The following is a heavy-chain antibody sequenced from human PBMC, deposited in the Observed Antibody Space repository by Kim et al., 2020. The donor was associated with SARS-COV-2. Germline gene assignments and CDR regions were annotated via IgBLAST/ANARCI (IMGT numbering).Heavy chain of an antibody. CDR2: ISSSSSYI. D-gene: IGHD6-13*01. V-gene: IGHV3-21*01. Sequence: GGSLRLSCAASGFTFSSYSMNWVRQAPGKGLEWVSSISSSSSYIYYADSVKGRFTISRDNAKNSLYLQMNSLRAEDTAVYYCARDAAAGTFRLFDYWGQGTLVTVSS. J-gene: IGHJ4*02. CDR3: ARDAAAGTFRLFDY. CDR1: GFTFSSYS.